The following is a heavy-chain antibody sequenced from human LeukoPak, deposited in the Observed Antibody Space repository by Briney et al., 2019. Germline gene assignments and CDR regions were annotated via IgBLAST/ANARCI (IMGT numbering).Heavy chain of an antibody. CDR2: IYYSGST. D-gene: IGHD1-26*01. CDR1: GGSISSYY. CDR3: VRDWEGFNFDI. J-gene: IGHJ3*02. Sequence: PSETLSLTCTVSGGSISSYYWRWIRQPPGKGLEWTGYIYYSGSTNYNPSLKSRVTISVDTSKNQFSLKLSSVTAADTAMYYCVRDWEGFNFDIWGQGTVVTVSS. V-gene: IGHV4-59*01.